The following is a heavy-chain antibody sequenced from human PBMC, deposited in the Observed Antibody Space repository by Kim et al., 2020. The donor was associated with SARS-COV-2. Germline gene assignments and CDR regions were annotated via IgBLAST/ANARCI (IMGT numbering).Heavy chain of an antibody. CDR1: GGSISSYY. D-gene: IGHD1-26*01. Sequence: SETLSLTCTVSGGSISSYYWSWIRQPPGKGLEWIGYIYYSGSADYNPSLKSRVTISVDTSRNQFSLRLSSVTAADTAVYYCARSPRYYLSARDWGQGTLVTVSS. J-gene: IGHJ4*02. CDR3: ARSPRYYLSARD. CDR2: IYYSGSA. V-gene: IGHV4-59*01.